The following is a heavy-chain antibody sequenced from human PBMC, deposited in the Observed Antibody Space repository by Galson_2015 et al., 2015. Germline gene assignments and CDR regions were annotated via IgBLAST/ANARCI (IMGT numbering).Heavy chain of an antibody. V-gene: IGHV3-30-3*01. D-gene: IGHD3-22*01. Sequence: SLRLSCAASGFTFSSYAMHWVRQAPGKGLEWVAVISYDGSNKYYADSVKGRFTISRDNSKNTLYLQMNSLRAEDTAVYYCARDTPHYCDSSGYYPPCGLDYWGQGTLVTVSS. J-gene: IGHJ4*02. CDR3: ARDTPHYCDSSGYYPPCGLDY. CDR1: GFTFSSYA. CDR2: ISYDGSNK.